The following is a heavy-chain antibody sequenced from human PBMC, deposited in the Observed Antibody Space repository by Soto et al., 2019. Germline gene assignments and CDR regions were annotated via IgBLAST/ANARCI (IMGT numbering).Heavy chain of an antibody. CDR1: GGSISSYD. CDR2: IHYSAAT. Sequence: ERLCCTCAVSGGSISSYDWNWIRQSPGIRLDWIGCIHYSAATKYNASLKSLVTLSLGTSKNQFCLSVTSVAAAEAAVDYCARLTGGGDVYNYLDSWGQGTPVTVCS. CDR3: ARLTGGGDVYNYLDS. J-gene: IGHJ4*02. V-gene: IGHV4-59*01. D-gene: IGHD5-18*01.